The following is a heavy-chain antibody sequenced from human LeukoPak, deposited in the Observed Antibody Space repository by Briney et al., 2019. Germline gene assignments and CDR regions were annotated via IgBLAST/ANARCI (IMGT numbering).Heavy chain of an antibody. J-gene: IGHJ4*02. CDR1: GYTFTNYW. CDR3: ARRRYSSGQTEYFDY. Sequence: GESLKISCQASGYTFTNYWIGWVRQMPGKGLEWMGIIYPGGSDTRYSPSFQGQVTISADKSISTAYLQWRSLEASDTAIYYCARRRYSSGQTEYFDYWGRGTMVTVSS. CDR2: IYPGGSDT. V-gene: IGHV5-51*01. D-gene: IGHD5-18*01.